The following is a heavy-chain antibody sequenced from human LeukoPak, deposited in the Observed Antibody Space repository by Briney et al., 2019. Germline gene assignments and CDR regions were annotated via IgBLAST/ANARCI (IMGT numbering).Heavy chain of an antibody. CDR1: GGSISSGDYY. CDR2: IYYSGST. CDR3: ARGPQYSSSWTPFDY. V-gene: IGHV4-30-4*02. D-gene: IGHD6-13*01. Sequence: SETLSLTCTVSGGSISSGDYYWSWIRQPPGKGLEWIGYIYYSGSTYYNPSLKSRVTISVDTSKNQFSLKLSSVTAADTAVYYCARGPQYSSSWTPFDYWGQGTLVTVSS. J-gene: IGHJ4*02.